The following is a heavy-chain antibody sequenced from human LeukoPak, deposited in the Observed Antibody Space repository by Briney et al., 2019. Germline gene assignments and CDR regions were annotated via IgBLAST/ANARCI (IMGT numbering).Heavy chain of an antibody. Sequence: GGSLRLSCAASGFTFSSYWMSWVRQAPGKGLEWVANIKQDGSEKYYVDSVKGRFTISRDNAKNSLYLQMNSLRAEDTAVYYCAREGTIAAADFYYYYYMDVWGKGTTVTVSS. CDR1: GFTFSSYW. D-gene: IGHD6-13*01. CDR3: AREGTIAAADFYYYYYMDV. V-gene: IGHV3-7*01. CDR2: IKQDGSEK. J-gene: IGHJ6*03.